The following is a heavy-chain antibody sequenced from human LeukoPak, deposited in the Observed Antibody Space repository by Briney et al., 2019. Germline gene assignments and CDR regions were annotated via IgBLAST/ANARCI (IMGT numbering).Heavy chain of an antibody. CDR2: IYPGDSDT. J-gene: IGHJ4*02. CDR3: AMKSRNDYNNSASLLPPYYFDY. Sequence: GESLKISCKGSGYKFPNYWIGWVRQMPGEGLEWMGIIYPGDSDTRYSPSFQGQVTISADKSISTAYLQWSSLKASDTAMYYCAMKSRNDYNNSASLLPPYYFDYWGQGTLVTVSS. CDR1: GYKFPNYW. D-gene: IGHD4-11*01. V-gene: IGHV5-51*01.